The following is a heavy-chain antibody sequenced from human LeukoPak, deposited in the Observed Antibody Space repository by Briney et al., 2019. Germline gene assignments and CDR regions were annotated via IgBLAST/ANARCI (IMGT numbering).Heavy chain of an antibody. CDR2: ISAYNGNT. Sequence: GASVKVSCKASGYTFTSYGISWVRQAPGQGLEWMGWISAYNGNTNYAQKLQGRVTMTTDTSTSTAYMELRSLRSDDTAVYYCARQNYYDSSGYSPTGIDYWGQGTLVTVSS. CDR1: GYTFTSYG. V-gene: IGHV1-18*01. J-gene: IGHJ4*02. D-gene: IGHD3-22*01. CDR3: ARQNYYDSSGYSPTGIDY.